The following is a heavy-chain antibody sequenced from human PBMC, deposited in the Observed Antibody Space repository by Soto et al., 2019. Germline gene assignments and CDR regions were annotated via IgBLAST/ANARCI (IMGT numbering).Heavy chain of an antibody. J-gene: IGHJ6*02. V-gene: IGHV4-39*07. CDR3: ATHSPTTVVTALYYYYYGMDV. CDR1: GGSISDNDYY. D-gene: IGHD4-17*01. CDR2: ISHTGTA. Sequence: PSETLSLTCTVSGGSISDNDYYWSWIRQPPGKGLEWIGTISHTGTAYYNPSLESRVAVSVGTSENQFSLNLSSVTAEDTAVYYCATHSPTTVVTALYYYYYGMDVWGQGTTVTVSS.